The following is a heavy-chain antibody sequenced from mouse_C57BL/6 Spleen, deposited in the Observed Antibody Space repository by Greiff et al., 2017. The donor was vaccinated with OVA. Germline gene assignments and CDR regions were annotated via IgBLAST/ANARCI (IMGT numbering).Heavy chain of an antibody. J-gene: IGHJ2*01. CDR3: ARDYGNLFDY. V-gene: IGHV5-17*01. Sequence: EVKLVASGGGLVKPGGSLKLSCAASGFTFSDYGMHWVRQAPEKGLEWVAYISSGSSTIYYADTVKGRFTISRDNAKNTLCLQMTSLRSEDTAMYYCARDYGNLFDYWGQGTTLTGSS. D-gene: IGHD2-1*01. CDR2: ISSGSSTI. CDR1: GFTFSDYG.